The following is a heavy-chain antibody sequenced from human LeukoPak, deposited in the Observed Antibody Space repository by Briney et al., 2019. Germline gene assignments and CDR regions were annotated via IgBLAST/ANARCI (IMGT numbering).Heavy chain of an antibody. J-gene: IGHJ4*02. V-gene: IGHV3-66*01. CDR2: VYSGGST. D-gene: IGHD1-26*01. CDR1: GFTVSSNY. Sequence: PGGSLRLSCAASGFTVSSNYMSWVRQAPGKGLEWVSVVYSGGSTHYADSVKGRFTISRDNSKNTLYLHMNSLRAEDTAVYYCATADSGSYYSGFDYWGQGTLVTV. CDR3: ATADSGSYYSGFDY.